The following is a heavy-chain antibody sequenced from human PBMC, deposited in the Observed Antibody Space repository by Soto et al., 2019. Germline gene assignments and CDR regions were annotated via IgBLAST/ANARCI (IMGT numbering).Heavy chain of an antibody. Sequence: EVQLVESGGGSIQPGGSLRLSCAASGFSVSSKYMTWVRQAPGKGLEWVSVIYGGGTTYYADSVKGGFTIATDTPKNTLYLHLPTLSSKDTAVYYCVQAHGWPGFDFWGPGTRVIVSS. CDR2: IYGGGTT. V-gene: IGHV3-53*01. CDR3: VQAHGWPGFDF. CDR1: GFSVSSKY. D-gene: IGHD6-19*01. J-gene: IGHJ4*02.